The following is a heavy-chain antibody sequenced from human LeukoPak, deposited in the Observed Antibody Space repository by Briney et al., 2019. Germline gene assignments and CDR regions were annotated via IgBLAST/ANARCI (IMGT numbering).Heavy chain of an antibody. D-gene: IGHD2-8*01. J-gene: IGHJ4*02. CDR1: GGSISSYY. CDR2: IYYSGST. V-gene: IGHV4-59*01. CDR3: ARALYCTNGVCEGFDY. Sequence: PSETLSLTCTVSGGSISSYYWSWIRQPPGKGLEWIGYIYYSGSTNYNPSLKSRVTISVDTSKNQFSLKLSSVTAADTAVYYCARALYCTNGVCEGFDYWGQGTLVTVSS.